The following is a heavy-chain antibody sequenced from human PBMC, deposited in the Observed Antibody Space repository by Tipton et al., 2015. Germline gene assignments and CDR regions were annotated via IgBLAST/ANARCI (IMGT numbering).Heavy chain of an antibody. D-gene: IGHD5-24*01. CDR3: ARDLEHGMDV. Sequence: TLSLTCTVSGDSVGSYNYYLSWIRQPPGKGLEWIGYISNTGNTHYNPSLKSRVTRSLDTSKNQFSLTLNSVTAADTAVYYCARDLEHGMDVWGQGTTVTVSS. V-gene: IGHV4-61*01. CDR1: GDSVGSYNYY. J-gene: IGHJ6*02. CDR2: ISNTGNT.